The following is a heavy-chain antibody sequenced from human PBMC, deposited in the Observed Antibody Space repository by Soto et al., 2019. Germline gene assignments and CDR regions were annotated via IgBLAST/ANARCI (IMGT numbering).Heavy chain of an antibody. CDR3: ARSLGWYAIDY. CDR1: GVSIGSYYY. J-gene: IGHJ4*02. Sequence: QVLLQESGPGLVQPSGTLSLSCVVSGVSIGSYYYWGWVRQPPGKGLEWLGDMSHIGIVNYNPSLKSRVTISMDKSQNQFSLKLDSVTAADTAVYYCARSLGWYAIDYWGQGTLVIVSS. CDR2: MSHIGIV. V-gene: IGHV4-4*02. D-gene: IGHD6-19*01.